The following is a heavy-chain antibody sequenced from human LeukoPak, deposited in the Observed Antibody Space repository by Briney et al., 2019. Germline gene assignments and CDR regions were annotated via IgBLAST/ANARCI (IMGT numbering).Heavy chain of an antibody. D-gene: IGHD1-26*01. V-gene: IGHV3-23*01. J-gene: IGHJ4*02. Sequence: GGSLRLSCAASGFTFSSYGMSWVCQAPGKGLEWVSAISGSGGSTYYADSVKGRFTISRDNSKNTLYLQMNSLRAEDTAVYYCAKDQWELPFDYWGQGTLVTVSS. CDR3: AKDQWELPFDY. CDR1: GFTFSSYG. CDR2: ISGSGGST.